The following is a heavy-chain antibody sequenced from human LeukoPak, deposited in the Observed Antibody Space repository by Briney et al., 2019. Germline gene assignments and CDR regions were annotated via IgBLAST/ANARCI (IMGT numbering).Heavy chain of an antibody. J-gene: IGHJ4*02. CDR3: ARGVLISYFDY. CDR1: GGSISSGSYY. CDR2: IYTSGST. D-gene: IGHD3-10*01. V-gene: IGHV4-61*02. Sequence: PSETLSLTCTVSGGSISSGSYYWSWIRQPAGKGLEWIGRIYTSGSTNYNPSLKGRVTISVDTSKNQFSLKLSSVTAADTAVYYCARGVLISYFDYWGQGTLVTVSS.